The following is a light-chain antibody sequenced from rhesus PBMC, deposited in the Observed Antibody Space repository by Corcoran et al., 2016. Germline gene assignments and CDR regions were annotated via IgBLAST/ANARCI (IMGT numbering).Light chain of an antibody. V-gene: IGKV1S6*01. J-gene: IGKJ1*01. CDR2: GAS. CDR3: QQHNTYPRT. CDR1: QGISSW. Sequence: DIQMTQSPSSLSASVGDRVTISCQASQGISSWLAWYQQKPGTAPKLLIYGASSLKSGVPSRFSGSGSGTDFTLTISSLQPEDFATYYCQQHNTYPRTVGQGTKVEIK.